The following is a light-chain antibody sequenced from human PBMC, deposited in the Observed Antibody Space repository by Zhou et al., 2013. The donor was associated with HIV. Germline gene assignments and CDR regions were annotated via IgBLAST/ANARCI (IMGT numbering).Light chain of an antibody. CDR2: KAS. CDR3: QQYNSYRT. Sequence: DIQMTQSPSTLSVSVGDRVTITCRASQSISSWLAWYQQKPGKAPKLLIYKASSLESGVPSRFSGSGSGTEFTLTISSLQPDDFATYYCQQYNSYRTFGQGTKVGIK. CDR1: QSISSW. J-gene: IGKJ1*01. V-gene: IGKV1-5*03.